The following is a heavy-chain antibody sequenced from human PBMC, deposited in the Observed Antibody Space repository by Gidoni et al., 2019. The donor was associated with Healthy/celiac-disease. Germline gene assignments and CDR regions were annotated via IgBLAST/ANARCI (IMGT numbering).Heavy chain of an antibody. CDR2: IYYSGGT. V-gene: IGHV4-39*01. Sequence: QLQLQESGPGLVKPSETLSLTCTVSGGSISSSSYYWGWIRQPPGKGLEWIGIIYYSGGTYYNPSLKSRVTISVDTSKNQFSLKLSSVTAADTAVYYCARGADTAPDGGWFDPWGQGTLVTVSS. CDR1: GGSISSSSYY. D-gene: IGHD5-18*01. J-gene: IGHJ5*02. CDR3: ARGADTAPDGGWFDP.